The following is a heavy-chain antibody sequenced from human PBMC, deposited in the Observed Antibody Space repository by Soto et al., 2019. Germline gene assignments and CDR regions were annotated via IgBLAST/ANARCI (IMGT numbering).Heavy chain of an antibody. CDR3: TREGHGSGSYAHT. CDR2: IRSKAYGGTT. CDR1: GFTFHDHA. J-gene: IGHJ5*02. Sequence: EVQLVESGGDLVQPGRSLRLSCTASGFTFHDHAMSWVRQAPGKGLEWVGFIRSKAYGGTTEYAASVKGRFTISRDDSKSIAYLQMNSLKTEDTAVYYCTREGHGSGSYAHTWGQGTLVTVSS. D-gene: IGHD3-10*01. V-gene: IGHV3-49*04.